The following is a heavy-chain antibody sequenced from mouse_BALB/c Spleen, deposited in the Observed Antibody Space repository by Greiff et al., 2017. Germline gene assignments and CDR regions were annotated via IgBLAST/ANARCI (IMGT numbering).Heavy chain of an antibody. Sequence: EVQLQQSGAELVKPGASVKLSCTASGFNIKDTYMHWVKQRPEQGLEWIGRIDPANGNTKYDPKFQGKATITADTSSNTAYLQLSSLTSEDTAVYYCARWHYGYAMDYWGQGTSVTVSS. CDR1: GFNIKDTY. J-gene: IGHJ4*01. CDR2: IDPANGNT. CDR3: ARWHYGYAMDY. V-gene: IGHV14-3*02. D-gene: IGHD1-1*02.